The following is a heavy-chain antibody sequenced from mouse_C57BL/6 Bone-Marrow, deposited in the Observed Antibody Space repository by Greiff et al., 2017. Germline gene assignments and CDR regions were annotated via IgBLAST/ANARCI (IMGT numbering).Heavy chain of an antibody. CDR2: IDPSDSYT. J-gene: IGHJ4*01. Sequence: QIQLQQPGAELVKPGASVKLSCKASGYTFTSYWMQWVKQRPGQGLEWIGEIDPSDSYTNYNQKFKGKATLTVDTSSSTAYRQLSSLTSEDSAIYYGARSGYYGRGTRYAMDYWGQGTSVTVSS. V-gene: IGHV1-50*01. CDR1: GYTFTSYW. D-gene: IGHD1-1*01. CDR3: ARSGYYGRGTRYAMDY.